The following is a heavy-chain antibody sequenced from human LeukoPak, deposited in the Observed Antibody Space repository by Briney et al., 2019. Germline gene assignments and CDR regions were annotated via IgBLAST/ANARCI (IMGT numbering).Heavy chain of an antibody. V-gene: IGHV3-7*04. D-gene: IGHD3-9*01. Sequence: GESLNISCAASGFTFSTYWMSWVRQAPGKGLEWVANIKRDGSEKFQVDSVKGRFTISRDNAKNSLYLEMNSLRAEDTAVYYCARGGWDFDWLKGAFDIWGQGTMVTVSS. J-gene: IGHJ3*02. CDR2: IKRDGSEK. CDR3: ARGGWDFDWLKGAFDI. CDR1: GFTFSTYW.